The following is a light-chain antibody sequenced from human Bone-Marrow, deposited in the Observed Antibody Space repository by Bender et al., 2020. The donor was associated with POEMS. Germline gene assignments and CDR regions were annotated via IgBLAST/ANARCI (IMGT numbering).Light chain of an antibody. Sequence: QSALTQPPSASGSPGQSVTISCTGSSSDVGAYNFVSWYQQYPDKAPKLIIYDVNKRPSGVPDRLSACKSGNTASLTVSGLQPEDEADYYCCSYAVTTYHMIFGGRTKLTVL. CDR2: DVN. CDR3: CSYAVTTYHMI. CDR1: SSDVGAYNF. J-gene: IGLJ2*01. V-gene: IGLV2-8*01.